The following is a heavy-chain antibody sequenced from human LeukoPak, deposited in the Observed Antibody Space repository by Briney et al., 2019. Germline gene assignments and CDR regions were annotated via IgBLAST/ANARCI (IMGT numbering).Heavy chain of an antibody. D-gene: IGHD2-2*01. CDR3: ARTRRGYCSSTSCYALRIYYYYYMDV. Sequence: GASVKVSYKASGGTFSSYAISWVRQAPGQGLEWMGGIIPIFGTANYAQKFQGRVTITADESTSTAYMELSSLRSEDTAVYYRARTRRGYCSSTSCYALRIYYYYYMDVWGKGTTVTISS. J-gene: IGHJ6*03. V-gene: IGHV1-69*13. CDR1: GGTFSSYA. CDR2: IIPIFGTA.